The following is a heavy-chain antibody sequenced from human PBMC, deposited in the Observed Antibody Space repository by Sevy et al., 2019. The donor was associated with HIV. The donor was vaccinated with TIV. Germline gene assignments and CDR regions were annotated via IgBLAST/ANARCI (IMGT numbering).Heavy chain of an antibody. V-gene: IGHV3-7*01. J-gene: IGHJ6*02. CDR1: GFTFNSYW. D-gene: IGHD6-13*01. CDR2: INQDGSEK. Sequence: GGSLRLSCAASGFTFNSYWMSWVRQAPGKGLEWVATINQDGSEKYYVDSVKGRFTISRDNAKNSLYLQMNSLRVDDTALYYCATEGSNWDTYYYYYGMDVWGQGTTVTVSS. CDR3: ATEGSNWDTYYYYYGMDV.